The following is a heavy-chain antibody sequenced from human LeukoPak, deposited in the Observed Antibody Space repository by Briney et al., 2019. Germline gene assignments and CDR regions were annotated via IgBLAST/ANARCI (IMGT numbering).Heavy chain of an antibody. CDR3: AKDMGSYYGDGAFDI. CDR2: ISWNSGSI. CDR1: GFTFSSYA. Sequence: PGGSLRLSCAASGFTFSSYAMHWVRQAPGKGLEWVSGISWNSGSIGYADSVKGRFTISRDNAKNSLYLQMNSLRAEDTALYYCAKDMGSYYGDGAFDIWGQGTMVTVSS. D-gene: IGHD4-17*01. J-gene: IGHJ3*02. V-gene: IGHV3-9*01.